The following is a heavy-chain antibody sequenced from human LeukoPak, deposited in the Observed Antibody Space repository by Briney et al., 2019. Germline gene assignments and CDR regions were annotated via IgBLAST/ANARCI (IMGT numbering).Heavy chain of an antibody. J-gene: IGHJ5*02. V-gene: IGHV3-48*03. CDR1: GFTFSSYE. CDR2: ISSSGGTI. Sequence: AGGSLRRSCVASGFTFSSYEMNWVRQAPGKGLEWVSYISSSGGTIYYADSVKGRFTISRDNAKNSLYLQMNSLRAEDTAVYYCARDFGDSYGYDWFDPWGQGTLVTVSS. CDR3: ARDFGDSYGYDWFDP. D-gene: IGHD5-18*01.